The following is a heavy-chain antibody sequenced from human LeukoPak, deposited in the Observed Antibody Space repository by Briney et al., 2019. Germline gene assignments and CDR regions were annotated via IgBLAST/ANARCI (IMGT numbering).Heavy chain of an antibody. J-gene: IGHJ4*02. V-gene: IGHV3-74*01. CDR1: GFTFSNYW. D-gene: IGHD3-16*01. CDR2: INSDGSST. Sequence: GGSLRLSCAASGFTFSNYWMHWVRQAPGKGLVWVSRINSDGSSTTYADSVKGRFTISRDNAKNSLYLQMNSLRAEDTAVYYCARTGYGYNYFDYWGQGTLVTVSS. CDR3: ARTGYGYNYFDY.